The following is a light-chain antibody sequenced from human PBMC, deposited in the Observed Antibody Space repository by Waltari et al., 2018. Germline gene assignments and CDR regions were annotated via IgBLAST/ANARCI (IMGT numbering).Light chain of an antibody. V-gene: IGKV1-39*01. CDR3: QQSYRTPYT. CDR1: QNINRY. CDR2: AAS. Sequence: DIQMTQFPSTLSASVGDRLTLSCRSSQNINRYLNWYQQKPRKAPTLLICAASTLQSGVPSRFSGSGSGTDFTLTISSLQPEDSASYYCQQSYRTPYTFGQGTKVEV. J-gene: IGKJ2*01.